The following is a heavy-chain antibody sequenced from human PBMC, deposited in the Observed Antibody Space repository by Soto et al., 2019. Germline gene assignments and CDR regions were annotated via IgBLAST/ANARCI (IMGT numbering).Heavy chain of an antibody. CDR3: ARQLYYSSEYLDY. V-gene: IGHV5-51*01. J-gene: IGHJ4*02. Sequence: GESLKISCKGSGYSFTNYWIGWVRQMPGKGLEWMGIIYPGDSDTRYSPSFQGRVTISADKSISTAYLQWSSLKASNTAMYYCARQLYYSSEYLDYWGQGTPVTVSS. D-gene: IGHD3-22*01. CDR1: GYSFTNYW. CDR2: IYPGDSDT.